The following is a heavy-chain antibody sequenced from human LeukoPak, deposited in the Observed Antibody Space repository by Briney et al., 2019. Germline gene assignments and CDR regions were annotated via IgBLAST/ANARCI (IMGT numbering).Heavy chain of an antibody. V-gene: IGHV3-7*01. CDR2: INPDGNKK. D-gene: IGHD5-18*01. CDR1: GLTFSSSW. CDR3: ARDLAYSRLDY. J-gene: IGHJ4*02. Sequence: GGSLRLSCAVSGLTFSSSWMDWVRQAPGKGLEWVASINPDGNKKYSADSVKGRFTISRDNAENSLYLQMNSLRVEVTAFYYCARDLAYSRLDYWGQGMLVTVSS.